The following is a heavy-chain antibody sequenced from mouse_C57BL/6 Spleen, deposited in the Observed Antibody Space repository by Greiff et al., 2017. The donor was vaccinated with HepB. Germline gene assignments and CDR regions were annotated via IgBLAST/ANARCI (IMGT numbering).Heavy chain of an antibody. Sequence: QVQLQQSGAELVRPGASVTLSCKASGYTFTDYEMHWVKQTPVHGLEWIGAIDPETGGTAYNQKFKGKAILTADKSSSTAYMELRSLTSEDSAVYYCTRDTTVVAPYYYAMDYWGQGTSVTVSS. CDR2: IDPETGGT. D-gene: IGHD1-1*01. CDR1: GYTFTDYE. V-gene: IGHV1-15*01. J-gene: IGHJ4*01. CDR3: TRDTTVVAPYYYAMDY.